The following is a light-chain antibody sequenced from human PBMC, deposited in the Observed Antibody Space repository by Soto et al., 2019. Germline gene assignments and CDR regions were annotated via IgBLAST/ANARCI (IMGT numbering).Light chain of an antibody. Sequence: EIVLTQSPGTLSLSPGVRATLSCRASQSVNSRLAWYQHKPGQAPRLLISGASSRATGIPARFSGSGSGTDFTLTISSLEPEDFAVYYCQQRSNWPLITFGQGTRLEI. CDR3: QQRSNWPLIT. CDR1: QSVNSR. J-gene: IGKJ5*01. CDR2: GAS. V-gene: IGKV3-11*01.